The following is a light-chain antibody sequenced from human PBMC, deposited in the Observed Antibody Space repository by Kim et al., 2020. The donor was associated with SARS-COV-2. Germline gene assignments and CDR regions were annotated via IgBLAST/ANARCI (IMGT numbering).Light chain of an antibody. V-gene: IGLV2-14*01. CDR3: SSSTSANTYL. CDR1: SSDVSGQIY. J-gene: IGLJ1*01. Sequence: QSALTQPASVSGSPGQTVTISCTGTSSDVSGQIYVSWYQQHPDKAPKLMIYDVTKRPPGVSDRFSGSKSGNTASLTISGLQSEDDADYYCSSSTSANTYLFGTGTKVTVL. CDR2: DVT.